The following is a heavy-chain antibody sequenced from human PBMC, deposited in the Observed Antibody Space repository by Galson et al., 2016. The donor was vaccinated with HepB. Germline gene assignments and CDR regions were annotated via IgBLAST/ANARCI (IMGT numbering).Heavy chain of an antibody. CDR2: IIPMFGTT. CDR1: GGTFSSHA. D-gene: IGHD2-2*01. V-gene: IGHV1-69*13. Sequence: SVKVSCKASGGTFSSHAISWVRQAPGQGLEWMGGIIPMFGTTHYAQKFQGRVTITADESTRTAYMDLSSLRSEDTAVYYCARIIVVVAAGMDYYYYGMDVWGQGTTVTVSS. J-gene: IGHJ6*02. CDR3: ARIIVVVAAGMDYYYYGMDV.